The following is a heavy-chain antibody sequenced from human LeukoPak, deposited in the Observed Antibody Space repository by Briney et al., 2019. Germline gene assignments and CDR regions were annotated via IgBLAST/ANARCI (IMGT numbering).Heavy chain of an antibody. CDR1: GFTFSSYA. D-gene: IGHD3-10*01. CDR3: ASFSYYYGSGSPQDYFDY. Sequence: GGSLRLSCAASGFTFSSYAMHWVRQAPGKGLEWVAVISYDGSNKYYADSVKGRFTISRDNSKNTLYLQMNSLRAEDTAVYYCASFSYYYGSGSPQDYFDYWGQGTLVTVSS. CDR2: ISYDGSNK. J-gene: IGHJ4*02. V-gene: IGHV3-30*04.